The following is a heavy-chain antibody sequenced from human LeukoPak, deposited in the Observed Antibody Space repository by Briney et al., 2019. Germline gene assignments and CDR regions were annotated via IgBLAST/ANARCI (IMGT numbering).Heavy chain of an antibody. V-gene: IGHV3-20*01. Sequence: GGSLRLSCAASGFTFDDYGMSWVRQAPGKGLEWVSGINWNGGSTGYADSVKGRFTISRDNTKNSLYLQMNSLRVEDTALDDCAIESGLNSSGFDYWGQGTLVTVSS. CDR1: GFTFDDYG. CDR3: AIESGLNSSGFDY. CDR2: INWNGGST. J-gene: IGHJ4*02. D-gene: IGHD6-19*01.